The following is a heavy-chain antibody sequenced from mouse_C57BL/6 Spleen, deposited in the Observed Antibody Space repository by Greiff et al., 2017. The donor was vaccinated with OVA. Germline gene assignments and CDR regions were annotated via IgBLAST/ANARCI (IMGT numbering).Heavy chain of an antibody. D-gene: IGHD1-1*02. CDR2: ISGGGGNT. V-gene: IGHV5-9*01. CDR1: GFTFSSYT. CDR3: ARGGSPYYFDY. Sequence: EVQLQESGGGLVKPGGSLKLSCAASGFTFSSYTMSWVRQTPEKRLEWVATISGGGGNTYYPDSVKGRFTISRDNAKNTVYLQMSSLRSEDTALYYCARGGSPYYFDYWGQGTTLTVSS. J-gene: IGHJ2*01.